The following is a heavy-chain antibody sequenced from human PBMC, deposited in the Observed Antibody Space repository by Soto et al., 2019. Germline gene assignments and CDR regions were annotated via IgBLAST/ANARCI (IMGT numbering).Heavy chain of an antibody. CDR2: ISGSGGST. CDR3: AKAYPPDYYDSSGYYSRLSPPAHYFDY. D-gene: IGHD3-22*01. CDR1: GFTFSSYA. Sequence: PGGSLRLSCAASGFTFSSYAMSWVRQAPGKGLEWVSAISGSGGSTYYADSVKGRFTISRDNSKNTLYLQMNSLRAEDTAVYYCAKAYPPDYYDSSGYYSRLSPPAHYFDYWGQGTLVTVSS. V-gene: IGHV3-23*01. J-gene: IGHJ4*02.